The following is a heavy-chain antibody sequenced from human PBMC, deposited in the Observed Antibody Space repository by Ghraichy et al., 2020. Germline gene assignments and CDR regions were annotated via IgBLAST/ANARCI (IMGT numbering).Heavy chain of an antibody. D-gene: IGHD3-10*01. Sequence: SETLSLTCAVSGGSISSGGYSWSWIRQPPGKGLEWIGYIYHSGSTYYNPSLKSRVTISVDRSKNQFSLKLSSVTAADTAVYYCARVDYYGSGSSWFDPWGQGTLVTVSS. CDR3: ARVDYYGSGSSWFDP. CDR2: IYHSGST. J-gene: IGHJ5*02. CDR1: GGSISSGGYS. V-gene: IGHV4-30-2*01.